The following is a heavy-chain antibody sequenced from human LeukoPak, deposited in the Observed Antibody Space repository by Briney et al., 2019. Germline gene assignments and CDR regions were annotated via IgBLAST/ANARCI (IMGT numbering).Heavy chain of an antibody. CDR1: GGTFSSYA. CDR2: IIPIFGTA. D-gene: IGHD6-19*01. Sequence: ASVKVSCKASGGTFSSYAISWVRQAPGQGLEWMGGIIPIFGTANYAQKFQGRVTITADESTSTAYMELSSLRSEDTAVYCCAREAGYSSGWFIGHYWGQGTLVTVSS. V-gene: IGHV1-69*13. CDR3: AREAGYSSGWFIGHY. J-gene: IGHJ4*02.